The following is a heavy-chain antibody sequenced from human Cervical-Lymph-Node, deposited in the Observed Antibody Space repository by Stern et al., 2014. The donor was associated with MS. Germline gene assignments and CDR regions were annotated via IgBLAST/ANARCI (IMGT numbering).Heavy chain of an antibody. CDR2: IHTFGST. J-gene: IGHJ6*02. CDR1: GGSISSYY. V-gene: IGHV4-4*07. CDR3: ARGVLGFGEFPYGMDV. D-gene: IGHD3-10*01. Sequence: QVQLQESGPGKVKPSETLSLTCSVSGGSISSYYCSWVRQPAGKGLEWIGRIHTFGSTNFNPSLRSRLPMSVDTSKTQFSLKLKSVTAADTAVYYCARGVLGFGEFPYGMDVWGQGTTVTVSS.